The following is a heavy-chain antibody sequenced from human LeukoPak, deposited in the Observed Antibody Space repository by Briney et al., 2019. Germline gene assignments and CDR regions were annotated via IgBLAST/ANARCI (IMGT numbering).Heavy chain of an antibody. CDR3: ARDRDGAQGGY. CDR2: INPNSGGT. J-gene: IGHJ4*02. V-gene: IGHV1-2*02. D-gene: IGHD4-17*01. CDR1: GYTFTDYY. Sequence: ASVKVPCKASGYTFTDYYIHWVRQAPGQGLEWMGWINPNSGGTNYAQKFQGRVTMTRDTSISTAYMELSRLRSDDTAVYYCARDRDGAQGGYWGQGTLVTVSS.